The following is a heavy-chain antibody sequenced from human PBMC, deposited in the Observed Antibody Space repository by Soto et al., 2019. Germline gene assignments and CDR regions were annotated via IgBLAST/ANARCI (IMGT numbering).Heavy chain of an antibody. CDR2: IYSGGST. Sequence: GGSLRLSCAASGFTVSSNYMSWVRQAPGKGLEWVSVIYSGGSTYYADSVKGRFTISRDNSKNTLYLQMNSLRAEDTAVYYCARDPGGDYGMDVWGQGTTVTVSS. D-gene: IGHD3-10*01. V-gene: IGHV3-66*01. CDR3: ARDPGGDYGMDV. CDR1: GFTVSSNY. J-gene: IGHJ6*02.